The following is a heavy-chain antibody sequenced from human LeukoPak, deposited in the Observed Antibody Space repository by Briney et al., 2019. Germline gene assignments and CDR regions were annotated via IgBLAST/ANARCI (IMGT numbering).Heavy chain of an antibody. V-gene: IGHV4-59*01. Sequence: PSETLSLTCTVSGGSISSYYWSWIRQPPGKGLEWIGYIYYSGSTNYNPSLKSRVTISVDTSKNQFSLKLSSVTAEDTAVYYCARGGIQLWPYNYYYYGMDVWGQGTTVTVSS. J-gene: IGHJ6*02. D-gene: IGHD5-18*01. CDR2: IYYSGST. CDR3: ARGGIQLWPYNYYYYGMDV. CDR1: GGSISSYY.